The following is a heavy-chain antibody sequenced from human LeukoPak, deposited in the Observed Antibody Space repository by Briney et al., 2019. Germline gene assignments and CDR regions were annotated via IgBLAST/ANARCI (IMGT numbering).Heavy chain of an antibody. J-gene: IGHJ4*02. V-gene: IGHV3-23*01. CDR1: GFTLSSYA. Sequence: PGGSLRLSCAASGFTLSSYAMSWVRQAPGKGLEWVSSISGSGGFTYYVDSVKGRFTISRDNSKNTLYLQMNSLRVEDTAIYYCAKSSGGASTAFDYWGQGTLVTVSS. CDR2: ISGSGGFT. CDR3: AKSSGGASTAFDY. D-gene: IGHD5/OR15-5a*01.